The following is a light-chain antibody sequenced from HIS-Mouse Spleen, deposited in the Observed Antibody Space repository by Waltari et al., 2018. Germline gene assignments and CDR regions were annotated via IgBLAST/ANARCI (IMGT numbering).Light chain of an antibody. CDR2: YVS. CDR1: SRDVGGYNY. V-gene: IGLV2-14*03. CDR3: SSYTSSSTVV. Sequence: QSALTQPASVSGSPGQSITISCPGTSRDVGGYNYVPRYQQHPGKAPKLMIYYVSNRPSGVSNRFSGSKSGNTASLTISGLQAEDEADYYCSSYTSSSTVVFGGGTKLTVL. J-gene: IGLJ2*01.